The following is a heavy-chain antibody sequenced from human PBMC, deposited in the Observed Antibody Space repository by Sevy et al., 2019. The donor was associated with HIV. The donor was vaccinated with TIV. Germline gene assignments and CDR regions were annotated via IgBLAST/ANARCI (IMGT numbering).Heavy chain of an antibody. V-gene: IGHV1-18*01. CDR1: GYTFTSYG. D-gene: IGHD2-15*01. J-gene: IGHJ5*02. Sequence: ASVKVSCKASGYTFTSYGISWVRQAPGQGLEWMGWISAYNGNTNYAQKLQGRVTMTTDTSTSTAYMELRSLRSDDTAVYYCARDGRYCSGGSCYDWFDPWGQGTLVTVSS. CDR3: ARDGRYCSGGSCYDWFDP. CDR2: ISAYNGNT.